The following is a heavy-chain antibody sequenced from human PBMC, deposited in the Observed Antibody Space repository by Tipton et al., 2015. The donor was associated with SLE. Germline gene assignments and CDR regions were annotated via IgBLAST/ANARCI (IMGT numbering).Heavy chain of an antibody. J-gene: IGHJ4*02. Sequence: RSLRLSCAASGFPFSGHGIHWVRQAPGKGLEWVALVWSDGSSKFYADSVKGRFTISRDNSKNMLYLQMNSLRVEDTAVYYCARLAAVATFDSWGQGTLVTVSS. V-gene: IGHV3-33*01. D-gene: IGHD2-15*01. CDR2: VWSDGSSK. CDR3: ARLAAVATFDS. CDR1: GFPFSGHG.